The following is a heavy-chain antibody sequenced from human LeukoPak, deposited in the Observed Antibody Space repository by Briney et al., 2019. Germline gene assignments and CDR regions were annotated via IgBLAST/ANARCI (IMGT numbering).Heavy chain of an antibody. CDR3: ARDPDGDYDFDY. D-gene: IGHD4-17*01. CDR1: GFSFSDYC. CDR2: INSNGAVI. J-gene: IGHJ4*02. V-gene: IGHV3-48*01. Sequence: GGSLRLSCAASGFSFSDYCMNWVRRAPGKGLEWLSHINSNGAVISYADSVKGRFTISRDTAKSSLYLQMNSLQIEDTAIYFCARDPDGDYDFDYWGQGTLVTVSS.